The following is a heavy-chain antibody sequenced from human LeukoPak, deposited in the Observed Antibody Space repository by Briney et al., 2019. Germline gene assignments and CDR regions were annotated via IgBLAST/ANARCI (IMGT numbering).Heavy chain of an antibody. Sequence: ASVKVSCKASGYTFSGYNMHWVRQAPGQGLEWMGWINPNSGGTNCAQKFQGRITITRDTSTSTVNMELSGLRSDDTAVYYCARSAGIAVAGAAAYWGQGTLVTVSS. V-gene: IGHV1-2*02. CDR1: GYTFSGYN. J-gene: IGHJ4*02. D-gene: IGHD6-19*01. CDR3: ARSAGIAVAGAAAY. CDR2: INPNSGGT.